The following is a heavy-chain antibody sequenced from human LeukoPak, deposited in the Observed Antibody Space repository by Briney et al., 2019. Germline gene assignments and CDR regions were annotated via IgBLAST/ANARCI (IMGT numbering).Heavy chain of an antibody. CDR1: GFTFSSYS. D-gene: IGHD6-19*01. Sequence: GGSLRLSCAASGFTFSSYSMNWVRQAPGEGLEWVANIKQDGSEKYYVDSVKGRFTISRDNAKNSLYLQMNSLRAEDTAVYYCARAARGWYIDYWGQGTLVTVSS. CDR3: ARAARGWYIDY. V-gene: IGHV3-7*01. J-gene: IGHJ4*02. CDR2: IKQDGSEK.